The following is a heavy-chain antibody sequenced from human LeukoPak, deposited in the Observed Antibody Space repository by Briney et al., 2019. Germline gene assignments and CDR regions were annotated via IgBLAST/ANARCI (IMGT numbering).Heavy chain of an antibody. J-gene: IGHJ4*02. D-gene: IGHD6-13*01. CDR1: GYTFKGYY. Sequence: ASVKVSCKASGYTFKGYYRHWVRQAPGQGLEWMGWINPNSDGTNYAQKFQGRVSMTRDTSINTAYMELSSLRSDDTAVYYCARRSSSSWYDYWGQGTLVTVSS. V-gene: IGHV1-2*02. CDR2: INPNSDGT. CDR3: ARRSSSSWYDY.